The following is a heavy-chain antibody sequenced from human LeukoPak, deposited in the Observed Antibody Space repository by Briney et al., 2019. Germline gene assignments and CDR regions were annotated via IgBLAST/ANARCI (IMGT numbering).Heavy chain of an antibody. CDR1: GYTFTGYY. Sequence: ASVKVSCKASGYTFTGYYMHWVRQAPGQGLEWMGWINPNSGGTNYAQKFQGRVTMTRDTSISTAYMELSRLRSDDTAVYYCARDYDILTGYYKGFDYWGQGTLVTVSS. J-gene: IGHJ4*02. CDR3: ARDYDILTGYYKGFDY. D-gene: IGHD3-9*01. V-gene: IGHV1-2*02. CDR2: INPNSGGT.